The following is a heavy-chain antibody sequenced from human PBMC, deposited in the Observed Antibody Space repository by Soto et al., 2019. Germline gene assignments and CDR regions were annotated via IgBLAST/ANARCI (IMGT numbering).Heavy chain of an antibody. J-gene: IGHJ6*02. D-gene: IGHD5-12*01. V-gene: IGHV5-10-1*01. CDR1: GYSFTSYW. CDR2: IDPSDSYT. CDR3: AIEMATISDYYGMDV. Sequence: LKISCKGSGYSFTSYWISWVRQMPGKGLEWMGRIDPSDSYTNYSPSFQGHVTISADKSISTAYLQWSSLKASDTAMYYCAIEMATISDYYGMDVWGQGTTVTVSS.